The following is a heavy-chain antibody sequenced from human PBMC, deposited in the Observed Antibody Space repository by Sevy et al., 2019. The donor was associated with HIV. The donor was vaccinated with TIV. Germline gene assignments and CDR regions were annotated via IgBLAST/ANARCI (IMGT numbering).Heavy chain of an antibody. Sequence: GGSLRLSCAASGFTFSSYSMNWVRQAPGKGLEWVSSISSSSSYICYADSVKGRFTISRANAKNSLYLQMNSLRAEDTAVYYCARDHVYLAFDIWGQGTMVTVSS. J-gene: IGHJ3*02. CDR2: ISSSSSYI. V-gene: IGHV3-21*01. D-gene: IGHD2-21*01. CDR3: ARDHVYLAFDI. CDR1: GFTFSSYS.